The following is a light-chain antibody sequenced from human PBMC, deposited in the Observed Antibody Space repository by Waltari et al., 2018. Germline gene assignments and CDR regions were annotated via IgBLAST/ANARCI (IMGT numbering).Light chain of an antibody. J-gene: IGKJ4*01. CDR1: QAITIY. CDR3: QVSFHFPLT. CDR2: DTS. Sequence: DIQMTQSPSSLSASVGDRVTITCQASQAITIYLNWYQQKPGKAPKLLIYDTSKLETRVPSRFSGSGSGTHFTFTISSLQPEDIATYYCQVSFHFPLTFGGGTKLEIK. V-gene: IGKV1-33*01.